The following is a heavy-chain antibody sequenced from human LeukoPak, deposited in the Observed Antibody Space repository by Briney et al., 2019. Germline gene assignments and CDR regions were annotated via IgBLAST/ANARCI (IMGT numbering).Heavy chain of an antibody. CDR3: ARISVVKGSQDPH. J-gene: IGHJ4*02. Sequence: ASVKVSCTASGGTFSSYAISWVRQAPGQGLEWMGGIIPIFGTANYAQKFQGRVTITTDESTSTAYMELSSLRSEDTAVYYCARISVVKGSQDPHWGQGTLVTVSS. D-gene: IGHD3-22*01. V-gene: IGHV1-69*05. CDR2: IIPIFGTA. CDR1: GGTFSSYA.